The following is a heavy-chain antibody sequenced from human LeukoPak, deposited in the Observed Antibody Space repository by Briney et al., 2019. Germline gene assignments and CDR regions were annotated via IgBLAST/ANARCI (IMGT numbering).Heavy chain of an antibody. J-gene: IGHJ4*02. CDR2: ISSSSSYI. CDR1: GFTFSSYS. D-gene: IGHD6-13*01. Sequence: PGGSLRLSCAASGFTFSSYSMNWVRQAPGKGLEWVSSISSSSSYIYYADSVKGRFTISRDNAKNSLYLQMNSLRAEDTAVYYCAREVAAAGQKPFDYWGQGTLVTVSS. CDR3: AREVAAAGQKPFDY. V-gene: IGHV3-21*01.